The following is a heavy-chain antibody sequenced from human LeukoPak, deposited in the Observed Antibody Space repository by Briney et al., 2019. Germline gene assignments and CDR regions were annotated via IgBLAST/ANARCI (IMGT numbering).Heavy chain of an antibody. J-gene: IGHJ4*02. V-gene: IGHV4-59*01. CDR1: GGSISSYY. CDR2: IYYSGST. CDR3: ARGYGMTMVVNY. Sequence: SETLSLTCTVSGGSISSYYWSWIRQPPGKGLEWIGYIYYSGSTNYNPSLKSRVTISVDTSKNHFSLKLSSVTAADTAVYYCARGYGMTMVVNYWGQGTLVTVSS. D-gene: IGHD4-23*01.